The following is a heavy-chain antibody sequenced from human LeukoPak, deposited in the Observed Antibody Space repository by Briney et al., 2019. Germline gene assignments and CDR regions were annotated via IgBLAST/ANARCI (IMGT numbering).Heavy chain of an antibody. D-gene: IGHD3-22*01. CDR2: INPSGGST. CDR3: ARDPRSGYYYYYYGMDV. CDR1: GYTFTSYY. V-gene: IGHV1-46*01. J-gene: IGHJ6*02. Sequence: GASVKVSCKASGYTFTSYYMHWVRQAPGQELEWMGIINPSGGSTSYAQKFQGRVTMTRDTSTSTVYMELSSLRSEDTAVYYCARDPRSGYYYYYYGMDVWGQGTTVTVSS.